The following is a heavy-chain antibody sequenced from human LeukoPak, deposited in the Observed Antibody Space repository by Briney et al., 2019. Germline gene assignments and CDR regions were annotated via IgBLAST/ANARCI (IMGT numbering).Heavy chain of an antibody. V-gene: IGHV1-2*02. CDR2: INPNSGGT. D-gene: IGHD5-12*01. J-gene: IGHJ6*02. Sequence: ASVKVSCKASGYTFTGYYMHWVRQAPGQGREWMGWINPNSGGTNYAKKFQDRVTMTRDTSISTAYMEMSRLRSDDTVVYYCARDLGGGYSGYVGPYYYGMGVWGQGTTVTVSS. CDR1: GYTFTGYY. CDR3: ARDLGGGYSGYVGPYYYGMGV.